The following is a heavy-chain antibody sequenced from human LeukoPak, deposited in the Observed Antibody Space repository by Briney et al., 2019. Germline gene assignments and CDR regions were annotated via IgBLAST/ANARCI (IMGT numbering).Heavy chain of an antibody. Sequence: SETLSLTCTVSGGSISSYYWSWIWQPPGKGLEWIGYIYYSGSTNYNPSLKSRVTISVDTSKNQFSLKLSSVTAADTAVYYCARVLLSLHSFGYYFDYWGQGTLVTVSS. CDR2: IYYSGST. D-gene: IGHD3-22*01. CDR1: GGSISSYY. J-gene: IGHJ4*02. V-gene: IGHV4-59*12. CDR3: ARVLLSLHSFGYYFDY.